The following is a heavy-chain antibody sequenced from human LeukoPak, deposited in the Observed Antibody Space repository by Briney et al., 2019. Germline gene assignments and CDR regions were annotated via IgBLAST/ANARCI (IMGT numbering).Heavy chain of an antibody. CDR1: GFTFDSYV. CDR2: VSGSGGST. V-gene: IGHV3-23*01. CDR3: AKDRQGSYFDH. D-gene: IGHD6-6*01. Sequence: GGSLRLSCAASGFTFDSYVMNWVRQAPGKGLEWVSTVSGSGGSTYYADDSVKGRFTISRDNSKNTLYLHINSLRAEDSAVYYCAKDRQGSYFDHWGQGTLVTVSS. J-gene: IGHJ4*02.